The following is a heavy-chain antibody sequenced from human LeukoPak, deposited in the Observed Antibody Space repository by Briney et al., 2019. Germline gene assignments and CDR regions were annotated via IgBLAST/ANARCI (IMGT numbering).Heavy chain of an antibody. CDR3: ARTSNEYSSSYYFDY. V-gene: IGHV3-53*01. CDR2: IYAGGST. Sequence: GGSLRLSCAASGFIVSSNYMNWVRQAPGKGLEWVSVIYAGGSTFYADSVKGRFTISRDNAKNSLYLQINSLTAEDTALYYCARTSNEYSSSYYFDYWGQGTLVTVSS. D-gene: IGHD6-6*01. J-gene: IGHJ4*02. CDR1: GFIVSSNY.